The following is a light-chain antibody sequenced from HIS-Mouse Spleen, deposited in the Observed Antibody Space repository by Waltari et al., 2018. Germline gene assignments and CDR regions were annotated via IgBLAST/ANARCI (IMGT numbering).Light chain of an antibody. CDR1: SSDVGGYNY. V-gene: IGLV2-11*01. J-gene: IGLJ1*01. CDR3: CSYAGSYTGV. Sequence: QSALTQPRSVSGSPGQSVTISCTGTSSDVGGYNYVSWYQSHPRKAPKLMIYDVSNRPSGVPDRFSGSKSGNTASLTISGLQAEDEADYYCCSYAGSYTGVFGTGTKVTVL. CDR2: DVS.